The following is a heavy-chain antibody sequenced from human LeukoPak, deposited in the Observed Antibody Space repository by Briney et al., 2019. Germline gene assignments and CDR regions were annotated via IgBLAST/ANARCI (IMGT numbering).Heavy chain of an antibody. J-gene: IGHJ4*02. CDR1: GGSIPSYY. V-gene: IGHV4-59*01. Sequence: PSETPSLTCAISGGSIPSYYWSWIRQTPGKGLEWIGYLLYSGSTNYNPSLKSRVTMSIDTSKNQFSLKLRSVTAADTAVYYCARGAYSNYLSVGYWGQGILVTVSS. D-gene: IGHD4-11*01. CDR3: ARGAYSNYLSVGY. CDR2: LLYSGST.